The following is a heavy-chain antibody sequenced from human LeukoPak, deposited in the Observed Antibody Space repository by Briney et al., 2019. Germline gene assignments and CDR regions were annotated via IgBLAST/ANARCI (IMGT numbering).Heavy chain of an antibody. CDR1: GGSISSYY. CDR3: ARANWSYGMDV. Sequence: SETLSLTCTVSGGSISSYYWSWIRQPPGKRLEWIGYIYYSGSTNYNPSLKSRVTISVDTSKNQFSLKPSSVTAADTAVYYCARANWSYGMDVWGKGTTVTVSS. V-gene: IGHV4-59*01. CDR2: IYYSGST. J-gene: IGHJ6*04. D-gene: IGHD1-1*01.